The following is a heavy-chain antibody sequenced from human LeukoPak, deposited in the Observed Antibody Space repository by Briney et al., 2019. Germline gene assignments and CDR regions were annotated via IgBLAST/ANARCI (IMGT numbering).Heavy chain of an antibody. CDR1: RFTFSRYA. Sequence: GGSLRLSCAATRFTFSRYAMSWVRQAPGKGLEWVSAVNNKGNNKYYADSVKGRFTISRDNSKNTLYLQMNSLRAEDTAVYYCAIDRAAAGGFGMWGQGTMVTVSS. V-gene: IGHV3-23*05. J-gene: IGHJ3*02. CDR2: VNNKGNNK. CDR3: AIDRAAAGGFGM. D-gene: IGHD6-13*01.